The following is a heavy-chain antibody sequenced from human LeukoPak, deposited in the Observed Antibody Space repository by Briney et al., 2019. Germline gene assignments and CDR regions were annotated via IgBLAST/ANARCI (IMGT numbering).Heavy chain of an antibody. CDR3: AKDSSGDHGGYFYYYYMDV. Sequence: GGSLRLSCAASGFTFSSYSMNWVRQAPGRGLEWVSAISGRGGSTYYADSVKGRFTVSRDKSKNTLYLQMNNLRAEDTAVYYCAKDSSGDHGGYFYYYYMDVWGKGTTVTVSS. V-gene: IGHV3-23*01. D-gene: IGHD6-19*01. J-gene: IGHJ6*03. CDR2: ISGRGGST. CDR1: GFTFSSYS.